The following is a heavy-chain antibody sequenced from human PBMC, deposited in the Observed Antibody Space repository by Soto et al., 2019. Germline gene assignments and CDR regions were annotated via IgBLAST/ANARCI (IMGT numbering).Heavy chain of an antibody. Sequence: GASVKVSCKASGYTFTRNAMHWVRQAPGQGLEWMGWINAGNGNTKYSQKFQGRVTITRDTSASTAYMELSSLRSEDTAVYYCARAELRYFDWTNWFDPWGQGTLVTVSS. V-gene: IGHV1-3*01. CDR3: ARAELRYFDWTNWFDP. J-gene: IGHJ5*02. D-gene: IGHD3-9*01. CDR2: INAGNGNT. CDR1: GYTFTRNA.